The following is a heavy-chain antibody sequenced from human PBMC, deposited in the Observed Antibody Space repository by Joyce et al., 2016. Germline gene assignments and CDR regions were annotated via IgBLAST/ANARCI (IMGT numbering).Heavy chain of an antibody. CDR1: GLTFRSYG. V-gene: IGHV3-30*03. D-gene: IGHD5-18*01. CDR3: ASLSASGYSYASTFDA. J-gene: IGHJ5*02. CDR2: ISYDGSRR. Sequence: QVQLVESGGGVVQPGASLRLSCAACGLTFRSYGMHWVRQDSGKGLGWVAVISYDGSRRHYVGSVEGRFTISRDDSKNMLFLQMNSLRPEDTAVYYCASLSASGYSYASTFDAWGQGTLVTVSS.